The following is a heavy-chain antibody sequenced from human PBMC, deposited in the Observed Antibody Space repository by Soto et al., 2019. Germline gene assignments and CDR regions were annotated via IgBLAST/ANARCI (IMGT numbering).Heavy chain of an antibody. CDR1: GYTFTDYF. CDR2: INPNSGGP. V-gene: IGHV1-2*02. Sequence: ASVKGSCAASGYTFTDYFIHWVRQAPGHGLVWVGWINPNSGGPKYAQKYQGRVTMTRDTSISTVYMELSRLTSDDTAVYYCATDDAKSSSDYYFALAVWGHGTTVTVSS. D-gene: IGHD6-6*01. J-gene: IGHJ6*02. CDR3: ATDDAKSSSDYYFALAV.